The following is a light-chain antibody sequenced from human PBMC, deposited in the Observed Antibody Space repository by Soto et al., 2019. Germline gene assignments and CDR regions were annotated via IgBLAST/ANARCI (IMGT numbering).Light chain of an antibody. Sequence: QSVLTQPPAVSGAPGQRVTISCTGSSSNIGAGYDVHWYQQLPGTAPKLLIYGNSNRPSGVPDRFSGSKSGTSASLAITGLQAEDESYYYCQSYDSSLSGYVFGTGTKFT. CDR2: GNS. CDR1: SSNIGAGYD. J-gene: IGLJ1*01. CDR3: QSYDSSLSGYV. V-gene: IGLV1-40*01.